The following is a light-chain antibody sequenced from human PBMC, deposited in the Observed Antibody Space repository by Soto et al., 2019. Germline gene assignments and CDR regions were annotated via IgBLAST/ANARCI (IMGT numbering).Light chain of an antibody. J-gene: IGKJ4*01. Sequence: DIQMTQSPSTLSASVGDRVTITCRASQSISSWLAWYQQKPGKAPKLLIYQASSLKSGVPSRFSGSGSVTEFTLTISSLQPDDFATYYCEDYSSSSGLTFGGGTKVDIK. CDR1: QSISSW. V-gene: IGKV1-5*03. CDR2: QAS. CDR3: EDYSSSSGLT.